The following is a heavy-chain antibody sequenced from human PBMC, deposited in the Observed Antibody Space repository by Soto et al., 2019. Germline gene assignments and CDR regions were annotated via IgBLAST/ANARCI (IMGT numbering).Heavy chain of an antibody. CDR1: GFTFSSYW. V-gene: IGHV3-7*03. Sequence: EVQLVESGGGLVQPGGSLRLSCAASGFTFSSYWMSWVRQAPGKGLEWVANIKQDGSEKYYVDSVKGRFTISRDNAKHSLYLQMNSLRAEDTSVYYCARVPYYYDSSGYSYWYFDLWGRVTLVTVSS. J-gene: IGHJ2*01. D-gene: IGHD3-22*01. CDR2: IKQDGSEK. CDR3: ARVPYYYDSSGYSYWYFDL.